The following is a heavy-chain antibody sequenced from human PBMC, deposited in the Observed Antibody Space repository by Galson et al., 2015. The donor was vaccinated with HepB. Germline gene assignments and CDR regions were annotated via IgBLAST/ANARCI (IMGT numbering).Heavy chain of an antibody. D-gene: IGHD4-17*01. CDR2: IYYIGTT. V-gene: IGHV4-31*03. Sequence: TLSLTCTVSGGSISSGGFYWTWIRQHPGKGLEWIGYIYYIGTTYYNPSLESRVTISVDPSKNQFSLRLSSVTAADTAVYYCARGRYGDYDPFLRSYYGLDVWGQGTTVTVSS. CDR3: ARGRYGDYDPFLRSYYGLDV. J-gene: IGHJ6*02. CDR1: GGSISSGGFY.